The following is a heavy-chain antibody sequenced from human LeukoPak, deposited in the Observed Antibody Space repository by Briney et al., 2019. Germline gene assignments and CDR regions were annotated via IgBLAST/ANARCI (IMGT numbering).Heavy chain of an antibody. CDR2: ISSSGSTI. Sequence: PGGSLRLSCAASGFTFSDYYMSWIRQAPGKGLEWVSYISSSGSTIYYADSVKGRFTISRDNAKNSLYLQMNSLRAEDTAVYYCAKDLLYYYDSSGYYGWFDPWGQGTLVTVSS. V-gene: IGHV3-11*01. J-gene: IGHJ5*02. D-gene: IGHD3-22*01. CDR3: AKDLLYYYDSSGYYGWFDP. CDR1: GFTFSDYY.